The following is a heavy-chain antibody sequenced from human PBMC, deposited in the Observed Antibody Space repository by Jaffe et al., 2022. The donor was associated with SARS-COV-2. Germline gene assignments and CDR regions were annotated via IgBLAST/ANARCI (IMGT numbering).Heavy chain of an antibody. V-gene: IGHV3-13*01. CDR1: GFTFSSYD. CDR3: ARGENSIPSGGYYYYYGMDV. CDR2: IGTAGDT. Sequence: EVQLVESGGGLVQPGGSLRLSCAASGFTFSSYDMHWVRQATGKGLEWVSAIGTAGDTYYPGSVKGRFTISRENAKNSLYLQMNSLRAGDTAVYYCARGENSIPSGGYYYYYGMDVWGQGTTVTVSS. J-gene: IGHJ6*02. D-gene: IGHD6-6*01.